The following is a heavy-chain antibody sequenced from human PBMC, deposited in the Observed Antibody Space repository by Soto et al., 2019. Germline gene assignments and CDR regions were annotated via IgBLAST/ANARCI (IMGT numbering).Heavy chain of an antibody. V-gene: IGHV4-59*13. CDR2: VSYSGST. CDR1: GVSISSYY. CDR3: ARSNEDIVVVPAAMWTLEIDY. J-gene: IGHJ4*02. D-gene: IGHD2-2*01. Sequence: SETLSLTCSVSGVSISSYYWNWILQPPGKGLELIAYVSYSGSTNYNPSLKSRVTISVDTSNNQFSLKLTSVTAADTAVYYCARSNEDIVVVPAAMWTLEIDYWGQGTLVTVPQ.